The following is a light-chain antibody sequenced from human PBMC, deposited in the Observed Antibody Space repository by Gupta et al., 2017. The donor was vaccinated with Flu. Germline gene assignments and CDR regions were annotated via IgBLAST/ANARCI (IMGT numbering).Light chain of an antibody. CDR3: CAAPGTYSVV. CDR2: DGN. J-gene: IGLJ2*01. CDR1: SSDVGADNL. Sequence: SVTISCTGTSSDVGADNLYCCYHPNPADGHHLIIYDGNRRSAGAPGRFSGSKAGNTASLTISGHQAEEDADYYCCAAPGTYSVVFGGGNKVTVL. V-gene: IGLV2-11*01.